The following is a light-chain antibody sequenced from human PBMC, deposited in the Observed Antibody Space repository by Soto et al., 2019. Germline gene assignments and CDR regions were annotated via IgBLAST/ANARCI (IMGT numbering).Light chain of an antibody. J-gene: IGLJ2*01. CDR1: SSDVGSYNL. CDR2: EGS. Sequence: QSALTQPASVSGSPGQSITISCTGTSSDVGSYNLVSWYQQHPGKAPKLMIYEGSKRPSGVSNRFSGSKSGNTASLTISGLQAEDATDYYCCSYAGSSAFSVLFGGATTRTVL. V-gene: IGLV2-23*03. CDR3: CSYAGSSAFSVL.